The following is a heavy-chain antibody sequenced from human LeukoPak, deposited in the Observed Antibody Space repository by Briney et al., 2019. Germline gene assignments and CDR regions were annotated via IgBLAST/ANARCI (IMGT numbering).Heavy chain of an antibody. CDR3: AREGNFASYDLLTGIMDV. Sequence: KPSETLSLTCAVYGGSFSGYYWSWIRQPPGKGLEWIGEINHSGSTNYNPSLKSRVTISVDTSKNQFSLKMSSVTAADTAVYYCAREGNFASYDLLTGIMDVWGKGTTVTISS. CDR1: GGSFSGYY. D-gene: IGHD3-9*01. V-gene: IGHV4-34*01. J-gene: IGHJ6*03. CDR2: INHSGST.